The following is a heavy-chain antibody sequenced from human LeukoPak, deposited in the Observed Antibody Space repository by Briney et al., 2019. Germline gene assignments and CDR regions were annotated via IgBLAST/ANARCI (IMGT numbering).Heavy chain of an antibody. CDR3: ARDPTRRFDL. CDR2: IVEDGSET. V-gene: IGHV3-7*01. Sequence: GGSLRLSCATSGFTFSSYWMNWVRRAPGKGLEWVASIVEDGSETYYLDSVKGRFTFSRDNAKNSLYLQMNSLRGEDTAVYYCARDPTRRFDLWGQGTLVTVSS. J-gene: IGHJ4*02. CDR1: GFTFSSYW.